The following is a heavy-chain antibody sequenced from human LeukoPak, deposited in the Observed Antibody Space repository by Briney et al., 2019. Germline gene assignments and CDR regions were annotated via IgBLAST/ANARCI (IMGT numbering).Heavy chain of an antibody. Sequence: ASVKVSCKASGYTFTGYYMHWVRQAPGQGLEWMGWINPNSGGTNYAQKFQGRVTMTGDTSISTAYMELSRLRSDDTAVYYCARCRWDTIGADLYAFDIWGQGTMVTVSS. V-gene: IGHV1-2*02. CDR2: INPNSGGT. CDR1: GYTFTGYY. CDR3: ARCRWDTIGADLYAFDI. D-gene: IGHD3-16*01. J-gene: IGHJ3*02.